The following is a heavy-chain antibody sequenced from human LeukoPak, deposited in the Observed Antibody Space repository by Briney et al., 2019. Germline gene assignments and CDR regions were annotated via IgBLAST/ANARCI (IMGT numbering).Heavy chain of an antibody. Sequence: GGSLRLSCAASGFTFSSYSMNWVRQAPGKGLEWVSAIYSGGKTYYADSVKGRFTISRDNSKNTLYLQMNSLRVEDTAVYYCARDGSSGWSHDYWGQGALVTVSS. V-gene: IGHV3-66*01. CDR2: IYSGGKT. CDR3: ARDGSSGWSHDY. D-gene: IGHD6-19*01. J-gene: IGHJ4*02. CDR1: GFTFSSYS.